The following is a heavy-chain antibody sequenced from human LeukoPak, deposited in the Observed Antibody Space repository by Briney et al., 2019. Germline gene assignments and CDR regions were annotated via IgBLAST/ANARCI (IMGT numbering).Heavy chain of an antibody. V-gene: IGHV5-51*01. CDR1: GYSFTSYW. Sequence: GESLKISCKGSGYSFTSYWIGWVRQMPGKGLEWMGIIYPGDSDTRYSPSFQGQVTISADKSISTAYLQWNSLKASDTAMYYCARIGYCSSTSCYWILDYWGQGTLVTVSS. CDR3: ARIGYCSSTSCYWILDY. CDR2: IYPGDSDT. J-gene: IGHJ4*02. D-gene: IGHD2-2*01.